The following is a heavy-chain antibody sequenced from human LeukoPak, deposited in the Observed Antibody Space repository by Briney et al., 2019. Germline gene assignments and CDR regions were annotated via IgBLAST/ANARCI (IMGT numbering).Heavy chain of an antibody. J-gene: IGHJ5*02. Sequence: KSSETLSLTCTVSGGSISSYYWSWIRQPPGKGLEWIGYIYYSGSTNYNPSLKSRVTISVDTSKNQFSLKLSSVTAADTAVYYCARDEWFGKRYWFDPWGQGTLVTVSS. CDR2: IYYSGST. D-gene: IGHD3-10*01. CDR3: ARDEWFGKRYWFDP. CDR1: GGSISSYY. V-gene: IGHV4-59*12.